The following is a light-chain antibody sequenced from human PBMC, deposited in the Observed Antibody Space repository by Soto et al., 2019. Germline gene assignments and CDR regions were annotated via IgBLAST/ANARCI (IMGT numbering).Light chain of an antibody. Sequence: QSVLTQPASVSGSPGQSITISCTGTSSDVGGYNYVSWYQQHPGKAPKLMIYDVSNRPSGVSNRFSGSKSGNTASLTISGLQAEDEADYYCSSYTSSSILVFGGGTQLTVL. CDR2: DVS. CDR1: SSDVGGYNY. CDR3: SSYTSSSILV. V-gene: IGLV2-14*01. J-gene: IGLJ2*01.